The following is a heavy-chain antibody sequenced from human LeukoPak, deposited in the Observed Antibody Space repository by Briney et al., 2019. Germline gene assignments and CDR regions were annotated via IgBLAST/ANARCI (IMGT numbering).Heavy chain of an antibody. CDR1: GFTFSSYG. D-gene: IGHD3-22*01. CDR3: AKDFREYYDSSGYYYYTNWFDP. Sequence: PGGSLRLSCAASGFTFSSYGMHWVRQAPGKGLEWVAVISYDRSNKYYADSVKGRFTISRDNSKNTLYLQMNSLRAGDTAVYYCAKDFREYYDSSGYYYYTNWFDPWGRGTLVTVSS. CDR2: ISYDRSNK. V-gene: IGHV3-30*18. J-gene: IGHJ5*02.